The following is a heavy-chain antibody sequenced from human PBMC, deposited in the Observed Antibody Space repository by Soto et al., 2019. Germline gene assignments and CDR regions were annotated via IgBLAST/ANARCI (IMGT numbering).Heavy chain of an antibody. J-gene: IGHJ4*02. CDR1: VFTFSIYA. D-gene: IGHD3-22*01. CDR2: ISYDGSNK. CDR3: ARDDYDSSLPLDY. V-gene: IGHV3-30-3*01. Sequence: GGALIVSCASSVFTFSIYAMDWVRQAPGKGLEWVAVISYDGSNKYYADSVKGRFTISRDNSKNTLYLQMNSLRAEDTAVYYCARDDYDSSLPLDYWGQGTLVTVSS.